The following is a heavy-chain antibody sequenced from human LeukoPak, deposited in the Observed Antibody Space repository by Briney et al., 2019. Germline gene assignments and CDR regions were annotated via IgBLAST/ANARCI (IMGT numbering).Heavy chain of an antibody. V-gene: IGHV3-7*01. D-gene: IGHD2-15*01. CDR2: VKQDGSEK. J-gene: IGHJ4*02. Sequence: GGSLRLSCAASGFTFSVYRMSWARQAPGKGLEWVANVKQDGSEKYYGDSVKGRFTISRDNAKNSLYLQTNSLRAEDTAVYYCARDPSIWSTVVVVAATYFDSWGQGTLVTVSS. CDR3: ARDPSIWSTVVVVAATYFDS. CDR1: GFTFSVYR.